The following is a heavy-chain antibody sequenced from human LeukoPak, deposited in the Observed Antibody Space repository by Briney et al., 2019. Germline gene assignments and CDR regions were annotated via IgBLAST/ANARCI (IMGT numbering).Heavy chain of an antibody. CDR3: ATIILGYCSGGSCYSGSPRWFDP. CDR1: GYTLTELS. J-gene: IGHJ5*02. CDR2: FDPEDGET. V-gene: IGHV1-24*01. Sequence: RASVKVSCKVSGYTLTELSMHWVRQAPGKGLEWMGGFDPEDGETIDAQKFQGRVTMTEDTSTDSAYMELSSLRSEDTAVYYCATIILGYCSGGSCYSGSPRWFDPWGQGTLVTVSS. D-gene: IGHD2-15*01.